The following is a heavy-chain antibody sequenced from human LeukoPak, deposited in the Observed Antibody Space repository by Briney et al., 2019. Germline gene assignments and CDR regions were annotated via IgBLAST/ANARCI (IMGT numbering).Heavy chain of an antibody. CDR2: IYYSGST. CDR1: GGSISSGGYY. D-gene: IGHD2-2*02. CDR3: ARGHCSTTSCYTPNWFDP. V-gene: IGHV4-31*03. J-gene: IGHJ5*02. Sequence: KPSETLSLTSTVSGGSISSGGYYWSWIRQHPGKGLEWIGYIYYSGSTYYNPSLKSRVTISVDTSKNQFSLKLSSVTAADTAVYYCARGHCSTTSCYTPNWFDPWGQGTLVTVSS.